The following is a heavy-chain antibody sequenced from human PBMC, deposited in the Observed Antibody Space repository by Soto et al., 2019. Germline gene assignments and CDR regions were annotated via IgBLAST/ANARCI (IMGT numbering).Heavy chain of an antibody. CDR2: ISYDGSNK. CDR1: GFTFSSYG. V-gene: IGHV3-30*18. D-gene: IGHD3-22*01. Sequence: GGSLRLSCAASGFTFSSYGMHWVRQAPGKGLEWVAVISYDGSNKYYADSVKGRFTISRDNSKNTLYLQMNSLRAEDTAVYYCAKDLHFSSYYYDSSGYFDYWGQGTLVTVSS. J-gene: IGHJ4*02. CDR3: AKDLHFSSYYYDSSGYFDY.